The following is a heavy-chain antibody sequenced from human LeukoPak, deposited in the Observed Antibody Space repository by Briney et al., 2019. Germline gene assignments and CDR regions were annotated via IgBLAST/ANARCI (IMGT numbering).Heavy chain of an antibody. Sequence: GGSLRLSCAASGFTFSSYGMHWVRQAPGKGLEWVAVISYDGSNKYYADSVKGRFTISRDNSKNTLYLQMNSLRAEDTAVYYCAKAFYYDFWSGYPYYFDYWGQGTLVTVSS. J-gene: IGHJ4*02. V-gene: IGHV3-30*18. CDR1: GFTFSSYG. CDR3: AKAFYYDFWSGYPYYFDY. CDR2: ISYDGSNK. D-gene: IGHD3-3*01.